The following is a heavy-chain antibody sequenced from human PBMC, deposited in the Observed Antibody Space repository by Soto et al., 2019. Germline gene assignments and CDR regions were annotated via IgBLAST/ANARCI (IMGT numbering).Heavy chain of an antibody. CDR1: GYTFTSYD. D-gene: IGHD2-8*01. CDR2: MNPNSGNT. V-gene: IGHV1-8*01. CDR3: ARGYRISASTNGVFALGY. J-gene: IGHJ4*02. Sequence: QVQLVQSGAEVKKPGASVKVSCKASGYTFTSYDINWVRQATGQGLEWMGWMNPNSGNTGYAQKFQGRVTMTRNASKRTADMELRSLRSEDTAVYYFARGYRISASTNGVFALGYWGQGTLVNVSS.